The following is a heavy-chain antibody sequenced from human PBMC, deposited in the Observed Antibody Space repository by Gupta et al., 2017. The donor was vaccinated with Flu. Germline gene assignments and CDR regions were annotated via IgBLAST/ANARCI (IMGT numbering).Heavy chain of an antibody. Sequence: DDYAMHWVRQRPGKGLEWVSSISWNTATIAYADSVKGRFTISRDNAKNTLYLQMNSLTAEDTAFYFCAKDSLSSSWALFDFWGQGTLVTVSS. D-gene: IGHD6-13*01. J-gene: IGHJ4*02. CDR3: AKDSLSSSWALFDF. CDR2: ISWNTATI. CDR1: DDYA. V-gene: IGHV3-9*01.